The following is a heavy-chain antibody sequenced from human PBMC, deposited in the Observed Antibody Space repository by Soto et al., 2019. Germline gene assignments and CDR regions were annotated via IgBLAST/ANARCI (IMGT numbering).Heavy chain of an antibody. CDR1: GFTFSSYA. D-gene: IGHD2-15*01. CDR2: ISGSGGST. Sequence: GGSLRLSCAASGFTFSSYAMSWVRQAPGKGLEWVSAISGSGGSTYYADSVKGRFTISRDNSKNTLYLQMNSLRAEDTAVYYCAKDLIYCSGGSCQPDAFDIWGQGTMVTVS. J-gene: IGHJ3*02. CDR3: AKDLIYCSGGSCQPDAFDI. V-gene: IGHV3-23*01.